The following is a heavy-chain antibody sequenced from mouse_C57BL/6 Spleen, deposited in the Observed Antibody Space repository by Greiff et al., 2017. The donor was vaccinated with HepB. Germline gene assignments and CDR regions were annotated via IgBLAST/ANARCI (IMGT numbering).Heavy chain of an antibody. J-gene: IGHJ3*01. CDR3: TRDAPYYDYDEGFAY. CDR1: GFTFSSYA. CDR2: ISSGGDYI. D-gene: IGHD2-4*01. Sequence: EVQLQESGEGLVKPGGSLKLSCAASGFTFSSYAMSWVRQTPEKRLEWVAYISSGGDYIYYADTVKGRFTISRDNARNTLYLQMSSLKSEDTAMYYGTRDAPYYDYDEGFAYWGQGTLVTVSA. V-gene: IGHV5-9-1*02.